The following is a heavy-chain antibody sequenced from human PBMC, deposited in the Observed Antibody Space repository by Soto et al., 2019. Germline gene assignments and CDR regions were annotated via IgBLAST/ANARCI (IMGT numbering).Heavy chain of an antibody. J-gene: IGHJ4*02. D-gene: IGHD2-2*01. CDR2: INHSGNT. V-gene: IGHV4-34*01. Sequence: QVQLHQWGAGLFKPSETLSLTCAVYGGSFSGYYWGWIRQSPGKGLEWIGEINHSGNTNYNPSLKSRVAISVDTSENHFSLKLSSVTAADTAVYYCERGGYCGTSSCYYFAYWGQGTLVTVSS. CDR1: GGSFSGYY. CDR3: ERGGYCGTSSCYYFAY.